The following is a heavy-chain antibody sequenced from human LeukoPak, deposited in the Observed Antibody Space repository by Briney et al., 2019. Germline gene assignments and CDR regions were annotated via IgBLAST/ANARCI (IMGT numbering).Heavy chain of an antibody. J-gene: IGHJ4*02. V-gene: IGHV3-30*02. CDR3: AKPVGDYYDSSGYYFDY. D-gene: IGHD3-22*01. CDR1: GFTFSSFG. CDR2: IWYDGSNK. Sequence: GGSLRLSCAASGFTFSSFGMHWVRQAPGKGLQWVAVIWYDGSNKYYADSVKGRFTISRDNSKNTLYLQMNSLRAEDTAVYYCAKPVGDYYDSSGYYFDYWGQGTLVTVSS.